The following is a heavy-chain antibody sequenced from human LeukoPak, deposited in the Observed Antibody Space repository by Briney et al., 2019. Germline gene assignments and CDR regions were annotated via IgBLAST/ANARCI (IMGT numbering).Heavy chain of an antibody. V-gene: IGHV4-38-2*02. CDR1: GYPISSGYY. J-gene: IGHJ4*02. CDR2: IYHSGST. D-gene: IGHD1-26*01. Sequence: SETLSLTCTVSGYPISSGYYWGWIRQPPGKGLEWIGSIYHSGSTYYNPSLKSRVTISVDTSKNQFSLKLSSVTAADTAVYYCARDSGSYPLDYWGQGTLVTVSS. CDR3: ARDSGSYPLDY.